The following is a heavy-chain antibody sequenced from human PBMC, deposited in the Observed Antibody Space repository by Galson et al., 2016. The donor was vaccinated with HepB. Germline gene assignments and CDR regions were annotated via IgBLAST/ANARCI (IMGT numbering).Heavy chain of an antibody. CDR2: IKYDESQK. CDR1: GFTFSSYW. Sequence: SLRLSCAASGFTFSSYWMSWVRQTPGKGLEWVANIKYDESQKYYVGSVRGRFTISRDNAKASLFLQMNSLRAEDTAVYYCARDATSVLQPGYGMDVWGKGTTVTVSS. CDR3: ARDATSVLQPGYGMDV. J-gene: IGHJ6*04. V-gene: IGHV3-7*01. D-gene: IGHD2-15*01.